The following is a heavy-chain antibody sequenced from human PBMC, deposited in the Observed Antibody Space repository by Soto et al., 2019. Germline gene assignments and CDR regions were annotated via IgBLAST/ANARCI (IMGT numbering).Heavy chain of an antibody. CDR1: GGSISSYY. Sequence: KPSETLSLTCTVSGGSISSYYWSWIRQPPGKGLEWIGYIYYSGSTNYNPSLKSRVTISVDTSKNQFSLKLSSVTAADTAVYYCARGRSIYYDSSGYSRYFDYWGQGTLVTVSS. CDR3: ARGRSIYYDSSGYSRYFDY. V-gene: IGHV4-59*01. CDR2: IYYSGST. D-gene: IGHD3-22*01. J-gene: IGHJ4*02.